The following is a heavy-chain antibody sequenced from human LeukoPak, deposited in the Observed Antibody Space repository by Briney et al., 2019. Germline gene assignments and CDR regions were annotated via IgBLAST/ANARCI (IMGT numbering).Heavy chain of an antibody. J-gene: IGHJ3*02. V-gene: IGHV3-21*01. CDR1: GFTFSSYS. Sequence: PGGSLRLSCAASGFTFSSYSMNWVRQAPGKGLEWVSSISSSSSYIYYADSVKGRFTISRDNAKNSLHLQMNSLRAEDTAVYYCARVCGTYYDILTGYTRNDAFDIWGQGTMVTVSS. D-gene: IGHD3-9*01. CDR2: ISSSSSYI. CDR3: ARVCGTYYDILTGYTRNDAFDI.